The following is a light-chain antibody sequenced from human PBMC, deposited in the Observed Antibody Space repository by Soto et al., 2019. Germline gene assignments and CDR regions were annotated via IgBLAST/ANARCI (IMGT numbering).Light chain of an antibody. Sequence: EIVMTQSPATLSVSPGERATLSCRASQSVTGRLAGYQQKRCQARRLLIYGTSTRATGIPARFSGSWSWTEFTITIGSLPSEDFAVYDCQKYDNWALTFGGGTKVEIK. CDR3: QKYDNWALT. CDR1: QSVTGR. V-gene: IGKV3-15*01. J-gene: IGKJ4*02. CDR2: GTS.